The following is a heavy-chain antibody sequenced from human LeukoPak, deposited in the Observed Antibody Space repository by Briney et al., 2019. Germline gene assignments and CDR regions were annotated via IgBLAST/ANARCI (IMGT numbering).Heavy chain of an antibody. J-gene: IGHJ6*03. V-gene: IGHV3-21*01. CDR1: GITFSSYS. CDR2: INSSSSYI. CDR3: ARDSAAEYYYYYYYMDV. Sequence: GGSLRLSCAASGITFSSYSMNWVRQAPGKGLEWVSSINSSSSYIYYADSVKGRFTISRDNAKNSLYLQMNSLRAEDTAVYYCARDSAAEYYYYYYYMDVWGKGTTVTVSS. D-gene: IGHD2-2*01.